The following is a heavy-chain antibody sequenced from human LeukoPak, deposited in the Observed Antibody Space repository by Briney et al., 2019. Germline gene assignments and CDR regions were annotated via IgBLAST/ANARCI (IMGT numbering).Heavy chain of an antibody. V-gene: IGHV3-7*01. CDR3: ATNQLPYYYYYYMDV. J-gene: IGHJ6*03. D-gene: IGHD2-2*01. Sequence: GGSLRLSCAASGFTFSSYWMSWVRQAPGKGLEWVANIKQDGSEKYYVDSVKGRFTISRDNAKNSLYLQMNSLRAEDTAVYYCATNQLPYYYYYYMDVWGKGTTVTVSS. CDR1: GFTFSSYW. CDR2: IKQDGSEK.